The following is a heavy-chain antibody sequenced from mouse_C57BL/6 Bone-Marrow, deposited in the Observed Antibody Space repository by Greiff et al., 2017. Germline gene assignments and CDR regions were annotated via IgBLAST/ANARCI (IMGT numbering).Heavy chain of an antibody. J-gene: IGHJ4*01. CDR3: NRYSNHDYYAMDY. CDR1: GYSFTGYY. D-gene: IGHD2-5*01. V-gene: IGHV1-42*01. CDR2: INPSTGGT. Sequence: VQLQQSGPELVKPGASVKISCKASGYSFTGYYMNWVKQSPEKSLEWIGEINPSTGGTTYNQKFKAKATLTVDKSSSTAYMQLKSLTSEDSAVYYCNRYSNHDYYAMDYWGQGTSVTVSS.